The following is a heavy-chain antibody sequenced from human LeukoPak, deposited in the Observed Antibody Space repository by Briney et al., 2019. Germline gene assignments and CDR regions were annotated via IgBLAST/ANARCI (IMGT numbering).Heavy chain of an antibody. J-gene: IGHJ4*02. D-gene: IGHD1-20*01. CDR1: GGSISSSQYY. CDR3: ARGGYYNWEFDY. Sequence: PSETLSLTCTVSGGSISSSQYYWGWIRQPPGKGLEWIANVYYTGSTYYNPSLKSRVTISIHTSTNQFSLKLNSVTAADTAVFYCARGGYYNWEFDYWGQGTLVTVSS. CDR2: VYYTGST. V-gene: IGHV4-39*07.